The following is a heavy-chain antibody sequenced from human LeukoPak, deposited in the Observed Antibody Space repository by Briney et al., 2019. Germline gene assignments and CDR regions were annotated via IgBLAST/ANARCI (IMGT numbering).Heavy chain of an antibody. V-gene: IGHV3-74*01. J-gene: IGHJ4*02. CDR1: GVTFSTYW. CDR3: VRVKGSYFDF. Sequence: GGSLRLSCAASGVTFSTYWMHWVRQAPGKGLVWVSRICSDGSNTNYADSVKGRFAMSRDNAKNTVFLQMNSPRAEDTAVYYCVRVKGSYFDFWGQGTLVTVSS. CDR2: ICSDGSNT.